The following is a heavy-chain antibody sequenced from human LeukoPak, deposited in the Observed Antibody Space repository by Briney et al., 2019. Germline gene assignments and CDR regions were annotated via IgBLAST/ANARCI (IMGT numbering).Heavy chain of an antibody. CDR1: GGSISSSSYY. CDR3: ARTRVDGSGSNNDY. Sequence: PSETLSLTCTVSGGSISSSSYYWGWIRQPPGKGLEWIGSIYYSGSTYYNPSLKSRVTISVDKSKNQFSLKLSSVTAADTAVYYCARTRVDGSGSNNDYWGQGTLVAVSS. CDR2: IYYSGST. J-gene: IGHJ4*02. D-gene: IGHD3-10*01. V-gene: IGHV4-39*07.